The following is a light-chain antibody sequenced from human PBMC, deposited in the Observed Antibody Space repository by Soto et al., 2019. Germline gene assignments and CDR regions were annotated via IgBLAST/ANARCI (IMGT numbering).Light chain of an antibody. CDR1: RSNIGGNT. CDR2: SNS. J-gene: IGLJ2*01. V-gene: IGLV1-44*01. CDR3: STCDDSLTDVV. Sequence: QSVLTQPPSASGTPGQRVTISCSGSRSNIGGNTVEWYQQLPGTAPKLLIYSNSQRPSGVPERFSGSKSGTSASLAISGLQSEDEADYYCSTCDDSLTDVVFGGGTKLTVL.